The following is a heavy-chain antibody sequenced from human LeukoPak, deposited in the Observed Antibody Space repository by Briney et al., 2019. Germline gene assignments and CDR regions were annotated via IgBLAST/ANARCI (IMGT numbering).Heavy chain of an antibody. CDR1: GFTFSSYA. V-gene: IGHV3-23*01. CDR3: AKLSGLSGSSSSNFDY. Sequence: GGSLRLSCAASGFTFSSYAMSWVRQAPGKGLEWVSAISGSGGSTYYADSVKGRFTISRDNSKNTLYLQMNSLRAEDTAVYYCAKLSGLSGSSSSNFDYWGQGTLVTVSS. CDR2: ISGSGGST. J-gene: IGHJ4*02. D-gene: IGHD1-26*01.